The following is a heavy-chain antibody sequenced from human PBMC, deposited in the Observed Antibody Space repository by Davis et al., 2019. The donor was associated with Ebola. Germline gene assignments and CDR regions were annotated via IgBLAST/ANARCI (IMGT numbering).Heavy chain of an antibody. J-gene: IGHJ4*02. Sequence: GGSLRLSCAASGFTFSSYSMNWVRQAPGKGLEWVSVIYSGGSTYYADSVKGRFTISRDNAKNSLYLQMNSLRAEDTAVYYCARDLSVAAADFDYWGQGTLVTVSS. CDR3: ARDLSVAAADFDY. CDR1: GFTFSSYS. V-gene: IGHV3-66*01. D-gene: IGHD6-13*01. CDR2: IYSGGST.